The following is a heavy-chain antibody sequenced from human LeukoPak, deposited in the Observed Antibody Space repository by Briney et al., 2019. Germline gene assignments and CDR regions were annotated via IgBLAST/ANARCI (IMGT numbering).Heavy chain of an antibody. D-gene: IGHD6-19*01. CDR1: GFTFSSYS. Sequence: PGGSLRLSCAASGFTFSSYSMNWVRQAPGKGLEWVSSISSSSSYIYYADSVKGRFTISRDNAKNSLYLQMNSLRAEDTAVYYCARGSASSGWNGDDYWGQGTLVTVPS. CDR2: ISSSSSYI. CDR3: ARGSASSGWNGDDY. V-gene: IGHV3-21*01. J-gene: IGHJ4*02.